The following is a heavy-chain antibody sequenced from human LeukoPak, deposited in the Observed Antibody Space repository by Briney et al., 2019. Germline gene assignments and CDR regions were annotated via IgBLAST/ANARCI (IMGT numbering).Heavy chain of an antibody. J-gene: IGHJ6*02. CDR3: ARLFSSGWNPDYYYGMDV. V-gene: IGHV3-23*01. CDR1: EFTFSNFA. D-gene: IGHD6-19*01. CDR2: ISGSGGST. Sequence: PGGSLRLSCAASEFTFSNFAINWVRQAPGKGLEWVSSISGSGGSTYYADSMKGRFTISRDNSKNTLYLQMNNLRAEDTAVYYCARLFSSGWNPDYYYGMDVWGQGTTVTVSS.